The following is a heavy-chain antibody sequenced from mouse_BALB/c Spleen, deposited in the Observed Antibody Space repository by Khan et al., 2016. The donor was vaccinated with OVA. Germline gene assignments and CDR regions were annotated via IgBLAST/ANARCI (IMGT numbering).Heavy chain of an antibody. CDR1: GYTFSSYW. V-gene: IGHV1-9*01. J-gene: IGHJ3*01. Sequence: QVRLQQSGAELMKPGASVKISCKASGYTFSSYWIEWVKQRPGHGLEWIGEILPGSGNNNYNEKFRGKATFAAETSSNTAYMKLSSLTSEDSAVYYGARGNYYGSTSWFGYWGQGTLVTVSA. CDR2: ILPGSGNN. CDR3: ARGNYYGSTSWFGY. D-gene: IGHD1-1*01.